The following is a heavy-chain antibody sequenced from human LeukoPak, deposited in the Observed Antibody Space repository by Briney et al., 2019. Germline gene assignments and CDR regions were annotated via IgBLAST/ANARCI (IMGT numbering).Heavy chain of an antibody. CDR3: AASIAYGSSWFADY. J-gene: IGHJ4*02. D-gene: IGHD6-13*01. CDR2: ISYDGSNK. V-gene: IGHV3-30-3*01. CDR1: GFTFSTYT. Sequence: QPGGSLRLSCAASGFTFSTYTMHWVRQAPGKGLEWVAVISYDGSNKYYADSVKGRFTISRDNAKNSLYLQMNSLRAEDTGLYYCAASIAYGSSWFADYWGQGTLLTVSS.